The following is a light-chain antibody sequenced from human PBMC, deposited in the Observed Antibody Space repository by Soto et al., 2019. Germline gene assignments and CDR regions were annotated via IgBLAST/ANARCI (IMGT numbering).Light chain of an antibody. CDR1: QGMRND. V-gene: IGKV1-6*01. CDR3: LQDYNYPRT. CDR2: AAS. Sequence: AIQMTQSPSSLSASVGDRVTITCRASQGMRNDCGLYQHKPGKAPKLLIYAASTLQRGVPSGFRGSGSGTDFTLTISSLQTEDFATSKCLQDYNYPRTFGQGTKLEIK. J-gene: IGKJ2*01.